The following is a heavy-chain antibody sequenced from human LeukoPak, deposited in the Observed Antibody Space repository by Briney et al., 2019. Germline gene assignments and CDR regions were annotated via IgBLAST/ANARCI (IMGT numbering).Heavy chain of an antibody. CDR3: ARGLLGGYYFDY. CDR1: GYTFSNYY. CDR2: INPSGGSR. Sequence: ASVKVSCKASGYTFSNYYIHWVRQAPGQGLEWMGIINPSGGSRSYAQEFQGRLTVTRDTSTSTVYMELSSLRSEDTAVYYCARGLLGGYYFDYWGQGTLVTVSS. V-gene: IGHV1-46*01. J-gene: IGHJ4*02. D-gene: IGHD3-16*01.